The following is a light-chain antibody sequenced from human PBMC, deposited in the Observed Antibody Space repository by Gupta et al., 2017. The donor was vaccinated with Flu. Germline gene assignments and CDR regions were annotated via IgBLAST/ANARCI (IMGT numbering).Light chain of an antibody. CDR3: LQHNAYPPT. Sequence: DIQMTQPPSSLSASVGDRVTITCRASQGVRGDLAWYQQKPGKPPARLIFAASYLHTGVPSRFSGSGFGTEFTLTISSLQPEDFATYYCLQHNAYPPTFGQGTQLEIK. J-gene: IGKJ1*01. CDR2: AAS. CDR1: QGVRGD. V-gene: IGKV1-17*01.